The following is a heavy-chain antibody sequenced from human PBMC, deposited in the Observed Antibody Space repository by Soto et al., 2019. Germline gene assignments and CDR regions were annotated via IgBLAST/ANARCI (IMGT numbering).Heavy chain of an antibody. CDR1: GYAFTSYS. J-gene: IGHJ5*02. D-gene: IGHD2-21*01. CDR3: AREGMWS. Sequence: ASAKLSSKDPGYAFTSYSRHWVRQAPGQRLEWMGWINAGNGNTKYSQKFQGRVTITRDTSASTAYMELSSLRSEDTAVYYCAREGMWSWGQGTLVTVSS. V-gene: IGHV1-3*01. CDR2: INAGNGNT.